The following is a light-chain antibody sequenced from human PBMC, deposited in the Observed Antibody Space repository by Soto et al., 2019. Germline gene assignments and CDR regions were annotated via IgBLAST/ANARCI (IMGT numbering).Light chain of an antibody. Sequence: DIQMTQSPSTLSASVGDRVTITCRASQSISSWLAWYQQKPGKAPKLLIYDASSLESGVPSRFSGSGSGTEFTLTISSLQPGDFAIYYCQQYNSYSGTFGQGTKVDIK. J-gene: IGKJ1*01. V-gene: IGKV1-5*01. CDR2: DAS. CDR1: QSISSW. CDR3: QQYNSYSGT.